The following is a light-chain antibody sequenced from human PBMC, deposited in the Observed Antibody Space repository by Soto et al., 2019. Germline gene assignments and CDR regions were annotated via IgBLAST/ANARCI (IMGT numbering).Light chain of an antibody. CDR2: DAS. V-gene: IGKV1-5*01. CDR3: QHYNSYPIT. CDR1: QSIGSW. Sequence: DIKMTQSPSTLSASVGDRVTITCRASQSIGSWLAWYQQKPGKAPKLLIYDASSLKSGVPSRFSGSGSGTEFTLTISSLQPDDFATYYCQHYNSYPITFGQGTRLE. J-gene: IGKJ5*01.